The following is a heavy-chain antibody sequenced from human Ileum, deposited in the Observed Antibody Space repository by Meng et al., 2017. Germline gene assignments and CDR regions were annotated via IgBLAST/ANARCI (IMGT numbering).Heavy chain of an antibody. CDR2: ITAGNGNT. CDR1: GFTFVSYA. J-gene: IGHJ4*02. V-gene: IGHV1-3*01. D-gene: IGHD3-10*01. CDR3: ARDMPYSSGSFDY. Sequence: QVRLVQSGAEVKKPGASVTVSCKASGFTFVSYAIYWVRQAPGQGLEWMGWITAGNGNTKYSQKFQGRVTITRDTSASTAYMELSSLRSEDTAVYYCARDMPYSSGSFDYWGQGTLVTVSS.